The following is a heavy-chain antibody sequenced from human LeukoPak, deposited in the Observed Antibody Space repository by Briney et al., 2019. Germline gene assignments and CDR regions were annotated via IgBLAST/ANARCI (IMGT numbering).Heavy chain of an antibody. CDR3: AIPSRSSSSSFGMDV. CDR1: GGTFISYA. CDR2: IIPLFGTA. D-gene: IGHD6-6*01. Sequence: SVKVSCKASGGTFISYAIAWVRQAPGQGLEWMGGIIPLFGTANYAQNFQGRVTITADESTSTAYMELSSLRSEDTAVYYCAIPSRSSSSSFGMDVWGQGTTVTVSS. V-gene: IGHV1-69*13. J-gene: IGHJ6*02.